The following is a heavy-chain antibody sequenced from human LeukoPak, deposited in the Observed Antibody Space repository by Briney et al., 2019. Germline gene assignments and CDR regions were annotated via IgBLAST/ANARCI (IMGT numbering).Heavy chain of an antibody. D-gene: IGHD5-18*01. J-gene: IGHJ4*02. CDR1: GYTFTGYY. CDR2: ISAYNGNT. CDR3: ARELVTGLWVDY. Sequence: EASVKVSCKASGYTFTGYYMHWVRQAPGQGLEWMGWISAYNGNTNYAPKLQGRVTMTTDTSTSTAYMELRSLRSDATAVYYCARELVTGLWVDYWGQGTLVTVSS. V-gene: IGHV1-18*04.